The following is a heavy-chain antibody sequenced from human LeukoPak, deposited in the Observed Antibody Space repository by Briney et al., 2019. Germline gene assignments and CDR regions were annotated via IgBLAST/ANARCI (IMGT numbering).Heavy chain of an antibody. CDR1: GFTFSSYE. CDR2: ISSSGSTI. J-gene: IGHJ4*02. CDR3: ARDGEATTPDY. V-gene: IGHV3-48*03. D-gene: IGHD5-12*01. Sequence: GGSLRLSCAASGFTFSSYEMNWVRQAPGKGLEWVSYISSSGSTIYYADSVKGRFTISRDNAKNSLYLQMNSLRAEDTAVYYCARDGEATTPDYWGQGTLVTVSS.